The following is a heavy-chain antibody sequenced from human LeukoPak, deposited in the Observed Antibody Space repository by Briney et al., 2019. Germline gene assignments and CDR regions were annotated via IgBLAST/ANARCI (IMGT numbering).Heavy chain of an antibody. J-gene: IGHJ5*02. V-gene: IGHV4-34*01. CDR1: GGSFSGYY. CDR2: INHSGST. D-gene: IGHD4-23*01. Sequence: SETLSLTCAVYGGSFSGYYWSWIRQPPGKGLEWIGEINHSGSTNYNPSFKSRVTISVDTSKNQFSLKLSSVTAADTAVYYCARAAGGNYRWRWFDPWGQGTLVTVSS. CDR3: ARAAGGNYRWRWFDP.